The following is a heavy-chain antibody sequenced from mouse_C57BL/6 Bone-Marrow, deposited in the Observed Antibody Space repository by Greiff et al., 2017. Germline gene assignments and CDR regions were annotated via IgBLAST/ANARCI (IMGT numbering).Heavy chain of an antibody. V-gene: IGHV1-55*01. Sequence: VQLQQPGAELVKPGASVKMSCKASGYTFTRSWITWVQQSPGQCLEWIGAIYPGSGSTNSNDTFKSKATLTVATSSSTAYMQLSSLTSEDSDVYYCAILLLRFYYAMDYWGQGTSVTVSS. D-gene: IGHD1-1*01. CDR1: GYTFTRSW. CDR2: IYPGSGST. J-gene: IGHJ4*01. CDR3: AILLLRFYYAMDY.